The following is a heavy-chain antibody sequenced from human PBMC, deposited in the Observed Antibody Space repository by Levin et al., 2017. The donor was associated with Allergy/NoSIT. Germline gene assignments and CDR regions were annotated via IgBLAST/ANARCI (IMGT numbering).Heavy chain of an antibody. V-gene: IGHV3-7*04. CDR2: IKQDGSEK. D-gene: IGHD6-19*01. CDR1: GFTFSSYW. J-gene: IGHJ2*01. Sequence: GGSLRLSCAASGFTFSSYWMSWVRQAPGKGLEWVANIKQDGSEKYYVDSVKGRFTISRDNAKNSLYLQMNSLRAEDTAVYYCARGSSGWYVVDWYFDLWGRGTLVTVSS. CDR3: ARGSSGWYVVDWYFDL.